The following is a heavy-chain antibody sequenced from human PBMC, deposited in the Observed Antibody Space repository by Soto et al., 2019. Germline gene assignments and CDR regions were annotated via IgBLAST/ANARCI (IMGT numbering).Heavy chain of an antibody. J-gene: IGHJ3*01. D-gene: IGHD6-19*01. CDR1: GGSFSSYF. V-gene: IGHV4-34*01. Sequence: PSETLSLTCTVYGGSFSSYFWNWIRQSPGKGLEWIGKVNHNGRNNYNPSLKSRVNISMDMSKNQFSLKLTSVTAADTAVYYCARGGSSDWQVAFDFWGQRTMVTVS. CDR3: ARGGSSDWQVAFDF. CDR2: VNHNGRN.